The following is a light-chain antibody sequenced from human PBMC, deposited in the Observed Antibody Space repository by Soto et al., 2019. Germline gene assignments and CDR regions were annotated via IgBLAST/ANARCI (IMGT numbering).Light chain of an antibody. CDR2: EVS. J-gene: IGLJ1*01. Sequence: QSVLRPPASVSGSPAQSITISCSGTSSDVGGYNYVVWYQHHPGKAPKLMIYEVSNRHSGVSYSFSGSKSGNTASLTISRLQAEDEADYYCNSYTGSGIVFGTGTKVTVL. V-gene: IGLV2-14*01. CDR1: SSDVGGYNY. CDR3: NSYTGSGIV.